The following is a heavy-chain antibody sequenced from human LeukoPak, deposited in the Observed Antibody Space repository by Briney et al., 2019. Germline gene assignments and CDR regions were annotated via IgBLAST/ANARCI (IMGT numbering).Heavy chain of an antibody. J-gene: IGHJ4*02. V-gene: IGHV1-69*01. CDR1: GGTFSSYT. Sequence: SVNLSCKASGGTFSSYTIAWVRQAPGQGLEWLGGIIPLFGSAKYAQKFQGRVTITADESTSTAYMELSSLRSEDTAVYYCATPPTGTTTTGEFYFDSWGQGTLVTVSA. CDR3: ATPPTGTTTTGEFYFDS. D-gene: IGHD1-1*01. CDR2: IIPLFGSA.